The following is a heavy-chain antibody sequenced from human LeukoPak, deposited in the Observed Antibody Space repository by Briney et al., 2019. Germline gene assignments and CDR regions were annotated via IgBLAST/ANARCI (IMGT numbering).Heavy chain of an antibody. D-gene: IGHD3-22*01. CDR2: IRSKANSYAT. J-gene: IGHJ6*03. Sequence: GGTLRPSCAASGFTFSGSAMHWVRQASGKGLEWVGRIRSKANSYATAYAASVKGRFTISRDDSKNTAYLQMNSLKTEDTAVYYCTSVSVVVIGRDMDVWGKGTTVTVSS. CDR3: TSVSVVVIGRDMDV. CDR1: GFTFSGSA. V-gene: IGHV3-73*01.